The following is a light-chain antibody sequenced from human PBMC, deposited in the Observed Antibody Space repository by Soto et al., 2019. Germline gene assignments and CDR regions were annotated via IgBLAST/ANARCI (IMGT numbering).Light chain of an antibody. J-gene: IGKJ1*01. CDR1: HSISSW. Sequence: DIQMTQSPSTLSASVGDRVTITCRASHSISSWLAWYQQKPGKAPKLLISKTAMLESGVPSRFSGSGSGPELTLTISSLQPDDFATYYCQQYNTLWTFGQGTKVEIK. V-gene: IGKV1-5*03. CDR3: QQYNTLWT. CDR2: KTA.